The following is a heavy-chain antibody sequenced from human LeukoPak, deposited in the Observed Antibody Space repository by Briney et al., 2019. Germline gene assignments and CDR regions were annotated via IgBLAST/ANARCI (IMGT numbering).Heavy chain of an antibody. J-gene: IGHJ4*02. CDR3: ARGPLGRSSSWYLFDY. CDR2: INPNSGGT. CDR1: GFTFTSSA. V-gene: IGHV1-2*02. D-gene: IGHD6-13*01. Sequence: VASVKVSCKASGFTFTSSAVQWVRQAPGQGLEWMGWINPNSGGTNYAQKFQGRVTMTRDTSISTAYMELSRLRSDDTAVYYCARGPLGRSSSWYLFDYWGQGTLVTVSS.